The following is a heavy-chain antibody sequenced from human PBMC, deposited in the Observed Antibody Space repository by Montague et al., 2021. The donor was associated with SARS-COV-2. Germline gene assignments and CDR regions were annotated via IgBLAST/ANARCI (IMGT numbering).Heavy chain of an antibody. D-gene: IGHD1-26*01. CDR3: AREGIVGARDAFDI. CDR1: GFTSSSYA. CDR2: ISYDGSNK. V-gene: IGHV3-30-3*01. J-gene: IGHJ3*02. Sequence: SLRLSCAASGFTSSSYAMHWVRQAPGKGLEWVAVISYDGSNKYYADSVKGRFTISRDNSKNTLYLQMNSPRAEDTAVYYCAREGIVGARDAFDIWGQGTMVTVSS.